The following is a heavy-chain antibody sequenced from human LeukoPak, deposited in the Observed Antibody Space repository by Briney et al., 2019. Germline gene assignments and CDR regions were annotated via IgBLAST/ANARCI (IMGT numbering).Heavy chain of an antibody. CDR2: IKQDGSEK. J-gene: IGHJ4*02. D-gene: IGHD2-15*01. V-gene: IGHV3-7*03. Sequence: GGSLRLSCAASGFTFNIYWMSWVRQAPGKGLEWVANIKQDGSEKNYVDSVKGRFTISRDNARNSLYLQMNSLRPEDTAVYYCARGQLRYCSGGSCYNGGFDYWGQGTLVTVSS. CDR1: GFTFNIYW. CDR3: ARGQLRYCSGGSCYNGGFDY.